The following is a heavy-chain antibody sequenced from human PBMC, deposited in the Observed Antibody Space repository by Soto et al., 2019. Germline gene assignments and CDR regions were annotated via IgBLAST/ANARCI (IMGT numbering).Heavy chain of an antibody. Sequence: QEQLVQSGAEVKKPGSSVKVSCKVSGGTFSTYAISWVRQAPGKGLEWMGGIIPIFNTAKYAQKFQGRVTIPADKSTSTAHMELSSLRSEDTAVYYCARQMVNSGWYYGNWFDPWGQGTLVTVSS. V-gene: IGHV1-69*06. CDR2: IIPIFNTA. CDR3: ARQMVNSGWYYGNWFDP. J-gene: IGHJ5*02. CDR1: GGTFSTYA. D-gene: IGHD6-19*01.